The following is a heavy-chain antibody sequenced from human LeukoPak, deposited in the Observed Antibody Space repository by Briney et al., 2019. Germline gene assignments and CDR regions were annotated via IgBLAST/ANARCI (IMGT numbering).Heavy chain of an antibody. Sequence: GGSLRLSCAASGFTFSSYAMSWVRQAPGKGLEWVSAISGSGGSTYYADSVKGRFTISRDNAKNSLYLQMNSLRDEDTAVYYCARDGSGSYPSAFALWGQGTLVTVSS. CDR1: GFTFSSYA. CDR2: ISGSGGST. J-gene: IGHJ4*02. D-gene: IGHD1-26*01. V-gene: IGHV3-23*01. CDR3: ARDGSGSYPSAFAL.